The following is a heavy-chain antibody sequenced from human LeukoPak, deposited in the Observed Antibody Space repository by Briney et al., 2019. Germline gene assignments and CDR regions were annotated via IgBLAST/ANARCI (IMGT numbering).Heavy chain of an antibody. D-gene: IGHD3-10*01. J-gene: IGHJ4*02. CDR3: APVAVIRGVTYFDY. V-gene: IGHV4-59*01. CDR1: GGSISSYY. Sequence: PSETLSLTCTVSGGSISSYYWSWIRQPPGKGLEGIAYLFYSGSTDYNPSRESRVTISVDTSKNQFSLKLRSVTAADTAVYYCAPVAVIRGVTYFDYWGQGTLVTVSS. CDR2: LFYSGST.